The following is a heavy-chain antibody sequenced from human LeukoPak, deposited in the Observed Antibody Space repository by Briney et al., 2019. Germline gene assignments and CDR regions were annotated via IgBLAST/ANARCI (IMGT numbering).Heavy chain of an antibody. V-gene: IGHV1-46*01. CDR2: INPSGGST. J-gene: IGHJ6*03. Sequence: GASVKVCCKASGYTFTSYYMHWVRQAPGQGLERMGIINPSGGSTRYAQKFQGRVTMTRDTSTSTVYMVLSSLRSEDTAVYYCARLGMDTAMVTGAHYYYYYMDVWGKGTTVTVSS. CDR3: ARLGMDTAMVTGAHYYYYYMDV. CDR1: GYTFTSYY. D-gene: IGHD5-18*01.